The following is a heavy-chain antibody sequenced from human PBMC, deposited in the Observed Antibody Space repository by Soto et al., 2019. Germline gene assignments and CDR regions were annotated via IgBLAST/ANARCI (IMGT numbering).Heavy chain of an antibody. J-gene: IGHJ3*02. CDR1: GGSISSGGYS. CDR2: IYHSGST. CDR3: ARASAYCGGDCYWGDAFDI. V-gene: IGHV4-30-2*01. D-gene: IGHD2-21*02. Sequence: SETLSLTCAVSGGSISSGGYSWSWIRQPPGKGLEWIGYIYHSGSTYYNPSLKSRVTISVDRSKNQFSLKLSSVTAADTAVYHCARASAYCGGDCYWGDAFDIWGQGTMVTV.